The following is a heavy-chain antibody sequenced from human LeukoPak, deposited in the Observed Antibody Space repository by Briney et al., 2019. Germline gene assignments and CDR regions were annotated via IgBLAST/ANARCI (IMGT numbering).Heavy chain of an antibody. CDR1: GFTVSSNY. CDR3: ARDWYNSLNYFDY. J-gene: IGHJ4*02. V-gene: IGHV3-23*01. D-gene: IGHD1-1*01. CDR2: ISATASNT. Sequence: GGSLRLSCAVSGFTVSSNYMSWVRQAPGKGLEWVSAISATASNTYYADSVKGRFTISRDNSNSTLYLQMNSLRVDDTAVYYCARDWYNSLNYFDYWGQGSLVTVSS.